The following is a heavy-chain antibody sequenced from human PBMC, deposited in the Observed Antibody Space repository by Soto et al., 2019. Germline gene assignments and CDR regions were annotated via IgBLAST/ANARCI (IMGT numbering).Heavy chain of an antibody. Sequence: EVQMLQSGGGLQQPGGSLGLSCVASGFAFSRYDMNWVRQAPGKGLEWVATIRGRTGTTYYADSVEGRFTISRDDSTSTLYLQMNSLRVDDTAVYYCARDPSFSQVRGDTWFDPWGQGALVAVSS. CDR3: ARDPSFSQVRGDTWFDP. CDR1: GFAFSRYD. D-gene: IGHD3-10*01. V-gene: IGHV3-23*01. CDR2: IRGRTGTT. J-gene: IGHJ5*02.